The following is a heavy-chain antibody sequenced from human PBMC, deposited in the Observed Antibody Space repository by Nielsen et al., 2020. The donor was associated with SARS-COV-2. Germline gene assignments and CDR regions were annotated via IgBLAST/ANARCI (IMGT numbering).Heavy chain of an antibody. CDR1: GFTVSANY. CDR2: NYNSAKT. CDR3: ARGRAPLRY. V-gene: IGHV4-59*02. J-gene: IGHJ4*02. D-gene: IGHD2-15*01. Sequence: ESLKISCAASGFTVSANYLAWIRQAPGKGLEWIAYNYNSAKTMYNSSLKSRVTMSVDTSKNQLSLRLTSVTAADTAVYYCARGRAPLRYWGQGILVTVSS.